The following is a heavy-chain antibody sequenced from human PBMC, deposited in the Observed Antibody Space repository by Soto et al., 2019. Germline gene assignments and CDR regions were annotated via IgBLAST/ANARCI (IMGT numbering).Heavy chain of an antibody. J-gene: IGHJ3*02. Sequence: SETLSLTCAVYGGSFSGYYWSWIRQPPGKGLEWIGEINHSGSTNYNPSLKSRVTISVDTSKNQFSLKLSSVTAADTAVYYCARSVGRDQLLHAFDIWGQGTMVTVSS. CDR3: ARSVGRDQLLHAFDI. D-gene: IGHD2-2*01. V-gene: IGHV4-34*09. CDR2: INHSGST. CDR1: GGSFSGYY.